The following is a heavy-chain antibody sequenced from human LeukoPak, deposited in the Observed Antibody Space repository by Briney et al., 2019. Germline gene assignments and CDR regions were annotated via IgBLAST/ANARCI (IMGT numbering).Heavy chain of an antibody. CDR3: AKGFSDDFDY. D-gene: IGHD3-10*01. V-gene: IGHV3-23*01. CDR2: ISGSGAGT. Sequence: GGSLRLSCAASGFTFSNYAMSWVRQAPGKGLEWVSGISGSGAGTYYADSVKGRFAISRDNSKNTLYLQVNSLRAEDTAVYYCAKGFSDDFDYWGQGTLVTVSS. CDR1: GFTFSNYA. J-gene: IGHJ4*02.